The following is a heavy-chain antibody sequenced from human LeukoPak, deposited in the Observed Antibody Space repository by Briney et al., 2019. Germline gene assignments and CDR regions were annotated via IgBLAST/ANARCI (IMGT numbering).Heavy chain of an antibody. Sequence: AASVKVSCKASGGTFSSYSISWVRQAPGQGLEWMGGIIPIFATAKYAQKFQGRVTITADESTSTAYMELSSLRSEDTAVYYCARPRYCSGGDCYNNFDYWGQGTLVTVSS. D-gene: IGHD2-15*01. CDR2: IIPIFATA. CDR1: GGTFSSYS. J-gene: IGHJ4*02. V-gene: IGHV1-69*13. CDR3: ARPRYCSGGDCYNNFDY.